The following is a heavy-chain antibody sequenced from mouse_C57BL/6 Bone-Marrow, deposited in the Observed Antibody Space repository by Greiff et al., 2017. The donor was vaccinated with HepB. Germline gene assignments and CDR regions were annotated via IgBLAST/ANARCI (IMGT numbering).Heavy chain of an antibody. Sequence: EVQLVESEGGLVQPGSSMKLSCTASGFTFSDYYMAWVRQVPEKGLEWVANINYDGSSTYYLDSLKSRFIISRDNAKNILYLQMSSLKSEDTATYYCARGENWDLDYWGQGTTLTVSS. D-gene: IGHD4-1*01. CDR3: ARGENWDLDY. V-gene: IGHV5-16*01. CDR2: INYDGSST. CDR1: GFTFSDYY. J-gene: IGHJ2*01.